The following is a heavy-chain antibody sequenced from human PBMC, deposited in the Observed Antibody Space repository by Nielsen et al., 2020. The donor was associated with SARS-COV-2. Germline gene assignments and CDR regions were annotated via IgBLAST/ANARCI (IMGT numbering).Heavy chain of an antibody. V-gene: IGHV1-2*02. Sequence: WVRQAPGQGLEWMGWISAYSGNINYAQKFQGRVTMTRDTSISTAYMGLSRLRSDDTAVYYCARGDFIVVVPTSIGYYYGMDVWGQGTTVTVSS. D-gene: IGHD2-15*01. CDR3: ARGDFIVVVPTSIGYYYGMDV. CDR2: ISAYSGNI. J-gene: IGHJ6*02.